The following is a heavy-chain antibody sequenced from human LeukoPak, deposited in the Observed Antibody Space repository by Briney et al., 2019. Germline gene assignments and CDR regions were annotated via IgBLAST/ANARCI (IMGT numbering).Heavy chain of an antibody. CDR2: ISGNDGDT. CDR3: ARSGDGNWFDP. CDR1: GYTFTSYG. D-gene: IGHD4-17*01. V-gene: IGHV1-18*01. J-gene: IGHJ5*02. Sequence: ASVKVSCKASGYTFTSYGISWVRQAPGQGLEWMGWISGNDGDTKYAQKLQGRVTMTTDTSTSTAYMELRSLRSDDTAVYYCARSGDGNWFDPWGQGTLVTVSS.